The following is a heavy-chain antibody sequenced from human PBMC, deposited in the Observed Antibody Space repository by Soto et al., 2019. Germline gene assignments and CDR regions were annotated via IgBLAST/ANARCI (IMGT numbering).Heavy chain of an antibody. CDR2: IYYSGST. Sequence: QVQLQESGPGLVKPSQTLSLTCTVSGGSISSGGYYWSWIRQHPGKGLEWIGYIYYSGSTYYNPSLKSRVTISVDTSKNQFSLKLSSVTAADTAVYYCARVIGAVTNPLYYYYGMDVWGQGTTVTVSS. J-gene: IGHJ6*02. CDR3: ARVIGAVTNPLYYYYGMDV. D-gene: IGHD4-17*01. V-gene: IGHV4-31*03. CDR1: GGSISSGGYY.